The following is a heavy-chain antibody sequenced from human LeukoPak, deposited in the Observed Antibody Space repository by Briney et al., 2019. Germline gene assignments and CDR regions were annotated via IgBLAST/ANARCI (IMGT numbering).Heavy chain of an antibody. J-gene: IGHJ4*02. CDR3: ARGNYHGSGSLDY. D-gene: IGHD3-10*01. CDR1: GFSFRNYG. V-gene: IGHV3-33*01. Sequence: GGSLRLSCAVSGFSFRNYGMYWVRQAPGKGLEWVAVRWYDGSNKYYADSVRGRFTISRDNSKNTLYLQMNSLRAEDTAVYYCARGNYHGSGSLDYWSQGTLVTVSS. CDR2: RWYDGSNK.